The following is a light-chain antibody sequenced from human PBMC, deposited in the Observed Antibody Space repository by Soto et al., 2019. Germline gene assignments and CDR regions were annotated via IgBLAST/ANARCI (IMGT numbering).Light chain of an antibody. CDR3: QQYNNWPPIT. CDR2: GAS. CDR1: QSVSSN. J-gene: IGKJ5*01. Sequence: EIVMTQSPATLSVSPGERATLSCRASQSVSSNLAWYQQKPGQAPRLLIYGASTRATGIPARFSGSGSGTEVTLTISSLQSEAFAVYYCQQYNNWPPITVDQGTGLEIK. V-gene: IGKV3-15*01.